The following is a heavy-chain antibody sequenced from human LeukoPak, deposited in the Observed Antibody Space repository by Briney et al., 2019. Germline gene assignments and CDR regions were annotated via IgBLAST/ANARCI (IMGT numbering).Heavy chain of an antibody. J-gene: IGHJ3*02. CDR2: MSGSGGST. CDR1: GFTFSSYA. D-gene: IGHD3-22*01. Sequence: SGGSLRLSCVASGFTFSSYAMSWVRPAPRKGLEWVSLMSGSGGSTYYADSVKGRFTVSRDNSKNTLYLQMNSLRAEDTAVYYCAKEVVAVYAFDIWGQGTMVTVSS. V-gene: IGHV3-23*01. CDR3: AKEVVAVYAFDI.